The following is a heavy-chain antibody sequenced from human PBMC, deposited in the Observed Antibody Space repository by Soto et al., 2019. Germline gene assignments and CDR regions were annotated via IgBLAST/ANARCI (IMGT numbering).Heavy chain of an antibody. V-gene: IGHV4-4*07. CDR2: IYTSGST. CDR3: ARGRYYDSSGNFDY. CDR1: GGSISSYY. D-gene: IGHD3-22*01. Sequence: PSETLSLTXTVSGGSISSYYWSWIRQPAGKGLEWIGRIYTSGSTNYNPSLKSRVTMSVDTSKNQFSLKLSSVTAADTAVYYCARGRYYDSSGNFDYWGQGTLVTVSS. J-gene: IGHJ4*02.